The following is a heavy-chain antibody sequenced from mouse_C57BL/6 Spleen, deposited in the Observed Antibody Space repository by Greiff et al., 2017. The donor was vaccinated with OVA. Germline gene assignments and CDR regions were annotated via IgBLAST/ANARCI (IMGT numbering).Heavy chain of an antibody. V-gene: IGHV1-81*01. D-gene: IGHD2-3*01. Sequence: VQLQQSGAELARPGASVKLSCKASGYTFPSYGISWVKQRTGQGLEWIGEIYPRSGNTYYNEKFTGKATLPADKSSSTAYMELRSLTSEDSAVYVCARVNGYYDYYAMDYWGQGTSLTVSS. J-gene: IGHJ4*01. CDR3: ARVNGYYDYYAMDY. CDR1: GYTFPSYG. CDR2: IYPRSGNT.